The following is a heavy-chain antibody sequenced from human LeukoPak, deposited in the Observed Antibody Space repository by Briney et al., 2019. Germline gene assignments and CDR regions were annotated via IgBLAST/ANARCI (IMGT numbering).Heavy chain of an antibody. D-gene: IGHD2-2*01. Sequence: SETLSLTCTVSGGSISSYYWSWIRQPPGKGLEWIGYIYYSGSTNYNPSLKSRVTISVDTSKNQFSLKLSSVTAADTAVYYCAGACSSTSCYELYPWGQGALVTVSS. V-gene: IGHV4-59*01. CDR1: GGSISSYY. CDR2: IYYSGST. CDR3: AGACSSTSCYELYP. J-gene: IGHJ5*02.